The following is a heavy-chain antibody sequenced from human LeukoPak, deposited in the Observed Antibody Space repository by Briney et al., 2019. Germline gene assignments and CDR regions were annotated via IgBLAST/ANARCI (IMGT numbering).Heavy chain of an antibody. V-gene: IGHV4-59*08. CDR3: ARHRGVYTSGWSNWFDP. CDR2: IHYSGST. D-gene: IGHD6-19*01. J-gene: IGHJ5*02. CDR1: GGSISNYY. Sequence: SETLSLTCTVRGGSISNYYWSWIRRPPGKGLEWIGYIHYSGSTNYIPSLKSRVTISVDTSKNQFSLKLNSVTAADTAMYYCARHRGVYTSGWSNWFDPWGQGTLVTVSS.